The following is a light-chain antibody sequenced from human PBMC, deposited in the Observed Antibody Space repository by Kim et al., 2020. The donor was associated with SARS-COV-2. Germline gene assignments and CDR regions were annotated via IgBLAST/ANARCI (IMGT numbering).Light chain of an antibody. Sequence: VFPGQTASITCSGDKLGDKYASWYQQKSGQSPVLVIYQDNKRPSGIPERFSGSNSGNTDTLTISGTQAMDEADYYCQAWDSSTYVFGPGTKVTVL. CDR2: QDN. J-gene: IGLJ1*01. CDR1: KLGDKY. CDR3: QAWDSSTYV. V-gene: IGLV3-1*01.